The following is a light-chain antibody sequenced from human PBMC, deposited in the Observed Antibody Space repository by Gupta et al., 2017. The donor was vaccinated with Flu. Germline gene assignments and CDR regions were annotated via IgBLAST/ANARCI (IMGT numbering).Light chain of an antibody. CDR3: LQSYSTPLLT. J-gene: IGKJ3*01. CDR2: RAS. V-gene: IGKV1-39*01. CDR1: QSISNY. Sequence: DRVTITCRASQSISNYLNWYQKKPGEAPKLLIYRASSLQSGVPSRFSGSGSGTDFTLTINSLQPEDRASYFCLQSYSTPLLTFGPGTKVDIK.